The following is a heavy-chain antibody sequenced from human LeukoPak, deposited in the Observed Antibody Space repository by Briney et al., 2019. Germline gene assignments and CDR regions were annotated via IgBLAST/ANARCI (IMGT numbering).Heavy chain of an antibody. CDR3: AKKGKKRYGDPDY. Sequence: PGGSLRLSCAASGFTFSSYAMSWVRQAPGRGLEWVSTISRSGGSTYYTDSVKGRFTISRDNSKNTLYLQMNSLRAEDTAVYYCAKKGKKRYGDPDYWGQGTLVTVSS. V-gene: IGHV3-23*01. CDR1: GFTFSSYA. CDR2: ISRSGGST. D-gene: IGHD4-17*01. J-gene: IGHJ4*02.